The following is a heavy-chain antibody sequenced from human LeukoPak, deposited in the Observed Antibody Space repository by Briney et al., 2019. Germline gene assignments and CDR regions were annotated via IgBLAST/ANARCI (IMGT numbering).Heavy chain of an antibody. Sequence: GASVKVSCKASGYTFTSHGITWVRQAPGQGLEWMGRINPYNGNTDYAQNFQGRVTMTTDTSTTTAYLDLRSLRSDDTAVYYCARGTVTTPPYYYGMDVWGQGTTVTVS. CDR3: ARGTVTTPPYYYGMDV. CDR2: INPYNGNT. V-gene: IGHV1-18*01. CDR1: GYTFTSHG. J-gene: IGHJ6*02. D-gene: IGHD4-17*01.